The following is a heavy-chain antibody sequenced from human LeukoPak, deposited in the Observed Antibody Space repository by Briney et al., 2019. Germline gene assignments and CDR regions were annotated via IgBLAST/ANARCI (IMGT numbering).Heavy chain of an antibody. CDR3: ASALGYCSSTSCLRAFDI. V-gene: IGHV1-24*01. D-gene: IGHD2-2*01. CDR1: GYTLTELS. CDR2: FDPEDGET. J-gene: IGHJ3*02. Sequence: ASVKVSCKVSGYTLTELSMHWVRQAPGNGLEWMGGFDPEDGETIYAQKFQGRVTMTEDTSTDTAYMELSSLRSEGTAVYYCASALGYCSSTSCLRAFDIWGQGTMVTVSS.